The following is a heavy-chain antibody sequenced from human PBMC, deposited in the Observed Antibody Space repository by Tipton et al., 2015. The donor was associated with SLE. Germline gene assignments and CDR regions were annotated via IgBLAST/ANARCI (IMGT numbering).Heavy chain of an antibody. V-gene: IGHV4-38-2*02. J-gene: IGHJ6*02. CDR2: IYHSGST. Sequence: TLSLTCAVSGYSISSGYYWGWIRQPPGKGPEWIATIYHSGSTYYNPSLKSRLTISVDTSQNQFSLKLTSVTAADTAVYYCARETGLLWFGELFPAGMDVWGQGTTVTVSS. CDR1: GYSISSGYY. CDR3: ARETGLLWFGELFPAGMDV. D-gene: IGHD3-10*01.